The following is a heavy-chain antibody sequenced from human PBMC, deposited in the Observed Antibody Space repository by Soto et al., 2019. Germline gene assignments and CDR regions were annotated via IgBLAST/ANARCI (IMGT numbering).Heavy chain of an antibody. V-gene: IGHV3-21*01. D-gene: IGHD5-12*01. Sequence: GGSLRLSCAASGFTFSSYSMNWVRQAPGKGLEWVSSISSSSSYIYYADSVKGRFTISRDNAKNSLYLQMNSLRAEDTAVYYCARDSKYSGYDRPASVPLNFDYWGQGTLVTVSS. CDR3: ARDSKYSGYDRPASVPLNFDY. CDR1: GFTFSSYS. CDR2: ISSSSSYI. J-gene: IGHJ4*02.